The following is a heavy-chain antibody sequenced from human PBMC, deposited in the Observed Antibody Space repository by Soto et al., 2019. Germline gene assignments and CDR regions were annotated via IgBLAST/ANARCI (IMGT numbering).Heavy chain of an antibody. CDR1: GYSFSYYG. CDR2: SNPYNGHK. V-gene: IGHV1-18*01. D-gene: IGHD3-22*01. Sequence: GASVNVSCKAFGYSFSYYGINWVRQAPGQGLEWMGWSNPYNGHKNYAQKFADRLTMTTDTSTATVSMELRNLKSDDTAVYYCVRDRLRGYDNSGFYSWG. CDR3: VRDRLRGYDNSGFYS. J-gene: IGHJ5*01.